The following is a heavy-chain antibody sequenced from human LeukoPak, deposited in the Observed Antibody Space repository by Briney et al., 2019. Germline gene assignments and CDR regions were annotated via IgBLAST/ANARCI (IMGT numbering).Heavy chain of an antibody. CDR1: GFTFSTYP. CDR2: ISNDGSNG. CDR3: VREVSSGSFDY. V-gene: IGHV3-30*14. D-gene: IGHD6-19*01. J-gene: IGHJ4*02. Sequence: PGGSLRLSCAASGFTFSTYPMHWVRQAPGWGLEWVTVISNDGSNGYYAVSVKGRFTISRDNSQNTLYVQMSSLSPEGTAVYYCVREVSSGSFDYWGQGTLVTVSS.